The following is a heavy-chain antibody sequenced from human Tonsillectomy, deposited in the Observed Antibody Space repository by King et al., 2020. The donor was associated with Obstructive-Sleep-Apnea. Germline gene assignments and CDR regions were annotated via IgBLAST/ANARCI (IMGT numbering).Heavy chain of an antibody. CDR3: AREEDSSSSGFDY. Sequence: QLVQSGGGLVKPGGSLRLSCAASGFTFSSYSMNWVRQAPGKGLEWFSSISSSSSYIYYADSVKGRFTISRDNAKNSLYLQMNSLIAEDTAVYYCAREEDSSSSGFDYWGQGTLVTVPS. J-gene: IGHJ4*02. V-gene: IGHV3-21*01. D-gene: IGHD6-6*01. CDR1: GFTFSSYS. CDR2: ISSSSSYI.